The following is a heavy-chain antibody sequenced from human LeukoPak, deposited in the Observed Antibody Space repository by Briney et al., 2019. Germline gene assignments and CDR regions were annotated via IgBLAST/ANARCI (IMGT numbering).Heavy chain of an antibody. CDR3: ARTIAQYTNSWLYYYDGMDV. CDR1: GFTFNSYA. CDR2: ISGNGDDS. Sequence: GGTVRLLCTVSGFTFNSYAMRWVREAPGKGLEWGSSISGNGDDSYHADSVKGRFTGSRDNSKSTLYQQKNSLRAEDTAVFYCARTIAQYTNSWLYYYDGMDVWGQGTTVTVSS. V-gene: IGHV3-23*01. J-gene: IGHJ6*02. D-gene: IGHD6-13*01.